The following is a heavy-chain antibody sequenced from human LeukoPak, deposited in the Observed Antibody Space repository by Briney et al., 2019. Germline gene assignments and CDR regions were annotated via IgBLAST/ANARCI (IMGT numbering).Heavy chain of an antibody. CDR3: ARGVGAAYYFDY. V-gene: IGHV1-8*03. CDR1: GYTFTIYD. Sequence: ASVKVSCKASGYTFTIYDINWVRQATGQGREWVGWMNPNRGNTGYAQNFQGRVTITRNTSISTAYMELSSLRSEDTAVYYCARGVGAAYYFDYWGQGTLVTVSS. D-gene: IGHD1-26*01. J-gene: IGHJ4*02. CDR2: MNPNRGNT.